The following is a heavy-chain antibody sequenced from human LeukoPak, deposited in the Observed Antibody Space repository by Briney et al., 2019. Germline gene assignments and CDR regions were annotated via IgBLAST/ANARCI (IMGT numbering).Heavy chain of an antibody. CDR3: ALRRLGFYYYYYMDV. CDR1: GFTFSSYA. D-gene: IGHD3-9*01. V-gene: IGHV3-23*01. CDR2: ISGSGGST. J-gene: IGHJ6*03. Sequence: GGSLRLSCAASGFTFSSYAMSWVRQAPGKGLEWVSAISGSGGSTNYADSVKGRFTISRDNSKNTLYLQMNSLRAEDTAVYYCALRRLGFYYYYYMDVWGKGTTVTVSS.